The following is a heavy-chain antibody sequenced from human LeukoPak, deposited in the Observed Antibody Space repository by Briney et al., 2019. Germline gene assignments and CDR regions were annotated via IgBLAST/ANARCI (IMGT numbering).Heavy chain of an antibody. J-gene: IGHJ4*02. V-gene: IGHV3-21*01. CDR3: ASAADCYDSSGYLRVYYFDY. CDR1: GFTFSSYS. CDR2: ISSSSSYI. Sequence: GGSLRLSCAASGFTFSSYSMNWVRQAPGKGLGWVSSISSSSSYIYYADSVKGRFTISRDNAKNSLYLQMNSLRAEDTAVYYCASAADCYDSSGYLRVYYFDYWGQGTLVTVSS. D-gene: IGHD3-22*01.